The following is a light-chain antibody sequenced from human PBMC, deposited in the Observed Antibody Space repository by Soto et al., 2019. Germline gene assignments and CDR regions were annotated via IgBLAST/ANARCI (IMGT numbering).Light chain of an antibody. J-gene: IGKJ4*01. CDR1: QSIRGN. V-gene: IGKV3-15*01. CDR3: QQYNKWPLS. CDR2: DAS. Sequence: EIVMTQSPDTLSVSPGERATLSCRASQSIRGNLAWYQQKPGQAPRLLIYDASTVATGIPDRFSASGSGTEFTLTISSLQSEDFAVYYCQQYNKWPLSFGGGTKVELK.